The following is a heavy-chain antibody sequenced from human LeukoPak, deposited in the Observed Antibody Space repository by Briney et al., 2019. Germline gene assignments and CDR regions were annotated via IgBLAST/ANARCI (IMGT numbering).Heavy chain of an antibody. CDR2: IYTSGSS. Sequence: SETLSLTCTVSGGSISSGSYYWSWIRQPAGKGLEWFGRIYTSGSSNYNPSLKSRVTISVDTSKNQFSLKLSSVTAADTAVYYCAREFYSSGWETYYFDYWGQGTLVTVSS. CDR1: GGSISSGSYY. J-gene: IGHJ4*02. D-gene: IGHD6-19*01. V-gene: IGHV4-61*02. CDR3: AREFYSSGWETYYFDY.